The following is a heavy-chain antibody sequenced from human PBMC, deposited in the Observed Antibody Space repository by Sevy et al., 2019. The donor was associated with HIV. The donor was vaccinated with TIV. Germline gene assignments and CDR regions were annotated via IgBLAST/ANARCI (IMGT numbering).Heavy chain of an antibody. V-gene: IGHV4-30-4*01. CDR2: IYYSGST. CDR3: ARDYTDGSSGYEGQWAFDI. D-gene: IGHD3-22*01. J-gene: IGHJ3*02. Sequence: SETLSLTCTVSGGSISSGDYYWSWIRQPPGKGLEWIGYIYYSGSTYYNPSLKSRVTISVDTSKNQFSLKLSSVTAADTAVYYCARDYTDGSSGYEGQWAFDIWGQGTMVTVSS. CDR1: GGSISSGDYY.